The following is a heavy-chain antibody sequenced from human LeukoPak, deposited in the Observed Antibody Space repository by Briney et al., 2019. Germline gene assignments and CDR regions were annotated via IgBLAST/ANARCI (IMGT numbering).Heavy chain of an antibody. Sequence: PAEPLSLTCAVYGCSFSGYYLSWIRQPPGKGLEWLGEINHSRNTNYNPSLKSRVTISVDTSKNQFSLKLSYVTAADTAVYYCARFYYGSGAYGMDVWGQGTTVTVPS. CDR1: GCSFSGYY. CDR3: ARFYYGSGAYGMDV. J-gene: IGHJ6*02. D-gene: IGHD3-10*01. CDR2: INHSRNT. V-gene: IGHV4-34*01.